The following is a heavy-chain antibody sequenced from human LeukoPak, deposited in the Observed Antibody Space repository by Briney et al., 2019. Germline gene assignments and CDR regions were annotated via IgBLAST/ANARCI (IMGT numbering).Heavy chain of an antibody. V-gene: IGHV4-59*01. CDR2: IYYSGST. Sequence: SETLSLTSTVSGGSICAYYWSWLRPPPGQGLEWIGYIYYSGSTNYNPSLKSRVTISVDTSKNQFSLKLSSVTAADTAVYYCARSYDSSGYFDYWGQGTLVTVSS. CDR3: ARSYDSSGYFDY. J-gene: IGHJ4*02. CDR1: GGSICAYY. D-gene: IGHD3-22*01.